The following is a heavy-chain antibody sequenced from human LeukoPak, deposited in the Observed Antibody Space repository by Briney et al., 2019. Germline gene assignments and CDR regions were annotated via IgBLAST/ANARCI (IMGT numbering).Heavy chain of an antibody. CDR2: LDPEDGKT. CDR1: GYALTELS. CDR3: TSRLLILLWTKDF. V-gene: IGHV1-24*01. Sequence: ASVKVSCKVSGYALTELSMHWVRQTPGTGPEWMGGLDPEDGKTTYAQRFQGRVTMTEDTATDTAYMELSNLRSDDTAVYFCTSRLLILLWTKDFWGQGTLVTVSS. D-gene: IGHD2-15*01. J-gene: IGHJ4*02.